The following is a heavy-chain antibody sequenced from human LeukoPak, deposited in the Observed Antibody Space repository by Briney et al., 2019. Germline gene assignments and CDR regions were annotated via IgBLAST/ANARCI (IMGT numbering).Heavy chain of an antibody. CDR2: ISSSSSTI. Sequence: GGSLRLSCAAAGFTFSSYSMNWVRQAPGKGLEWVSYISSSSSTIYYADSVKGRFTISRDNAKNSLYLQMNSLRAEDTAVYYCASERGYSYGRKNFDYWGQGTLVTVSS. J-gene: IGHJ4*02. CDR3: ASERGYSYGRKNFDY. CDR1: GFTFSSYS. D-gene: IGHD5-18*01. V-gene: IGHV3-48*01.